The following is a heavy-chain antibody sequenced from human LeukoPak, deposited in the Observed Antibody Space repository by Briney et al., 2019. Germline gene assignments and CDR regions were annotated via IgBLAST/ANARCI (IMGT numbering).Heavy chain of an antibody. CDR1: GFTFSSYE. D-gene: IGHD3-22*01. J-gene: IGHJ3*02. CDR3: ANTYYYDSSGYPRDAFDI. V-gene: IGHV3-48*03. Sequence: PWGSLRLSCVASGFTFSSYEVNWVRQAPGRGLEWVSYESSSGGTIYYADSVKGRFTISRDNSKNTLYLQMNSLRAEDTAVYYCANTYYYDSSGYPRDAFDIWGQGTMLSLST. CDR2: ESSSGGTI.